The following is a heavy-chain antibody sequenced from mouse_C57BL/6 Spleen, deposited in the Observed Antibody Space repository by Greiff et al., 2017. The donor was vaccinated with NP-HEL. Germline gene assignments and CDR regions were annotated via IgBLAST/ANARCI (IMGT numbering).Heavy chain of an antibody. Sequence: EVQLQQSGPELVKPGASVKISCKAYGYTFTDYYMNWVKQSHGKSLEWIGDINPNNGGTSYNQKFKGKATLTVDKSSSTAYMELRSLTSEDSAVYYCARYVVDWGQGTTLTVSS. CDR1: GYTFTDYY. CDR2: INPNNGGT. CDR3: ARYVVD. J-gene: IGHJ2*01. V-gene: IGHV1-26*01.